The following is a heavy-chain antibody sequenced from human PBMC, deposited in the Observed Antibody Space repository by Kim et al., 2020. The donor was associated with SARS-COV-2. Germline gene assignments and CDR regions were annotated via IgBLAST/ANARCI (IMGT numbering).Heavy chain of an antibody. J-gene: IGHJ4*02. CDR1: GFTFSSYA. Sequence: GGSLRLSCAASGFTFSSYAMSWVRQAPGKGPEWVSAISGSGGSTYYADSVKGRFTISRDNSKNTLYLQMNSLRAEDTAVYYCAKPPYDYVWGSFDYWGQGTLVTVSS. V-gene: IGHV3-23*01. D-gene: IGHD3-16*01. CDR3: AKPPYDYVWGSFDY. CDR2: ISGSGGST.